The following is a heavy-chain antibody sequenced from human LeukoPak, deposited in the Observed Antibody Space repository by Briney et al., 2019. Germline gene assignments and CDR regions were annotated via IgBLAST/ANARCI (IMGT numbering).Heavy chain of an antibody. J-gene: IGHJ4*02. CDR1: GFTFNSYA. CDR3: AKVGGYCSTTSCYYFDY. V-gene: IGHV3-23*01. CDR2: ISGSGGST. Sequence: GGSLRLSCAASGFTFNSYAMSWVRQAPGKGLEWVSGISGSGGSTYYADSVKGRFTISRDNSKNTLYLQMDSLRAEDTAVYYCAKVGGYCSTTSCYYFDYWGQGTLVTVSS. D-gene: IGHD2-2*01.